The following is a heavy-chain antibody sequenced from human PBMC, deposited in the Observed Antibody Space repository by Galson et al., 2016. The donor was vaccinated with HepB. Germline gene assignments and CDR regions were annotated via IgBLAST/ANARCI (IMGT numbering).Heavy chain of an antibody. CDR2: IYYSRTT. CDR1: RGSISRSSNY. D-gene: IGHD6-19*01. J-gene: IGHJ6*02. CDR3: VRYSQETSGSFAPYYYYRIDV. Sequence: SETLSLTCTVSRGSISRSSNYWGWIRQPPGKGPEWVGSIYYSRTTYYTPSLKSRVTMSVTTSKNQFSLKMNSVTAADTAVYYCVRYSQETSGSFAPYYYYRIDVWGQGTTVAVSS. V-gene: IGHV4-39*07.